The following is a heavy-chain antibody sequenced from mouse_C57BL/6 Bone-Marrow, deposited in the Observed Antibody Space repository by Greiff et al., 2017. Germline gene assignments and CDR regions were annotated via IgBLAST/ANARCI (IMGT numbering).Heavy chain of an antibody. CDR3: ARRGVASWYFDV. V-gene: IGHV1-52*01. J-gene: IGHJ1*03. Sequence: QVMLVESWAELVRPGSSVKLSCKASGYTFTRYWVHWVKQRPIQGLEWIGYIDPSDSETHYNQKFKDKATFTVDKSSRTAYMQLSSLTSEDSAVYYCARRGVASWYFDVWGTGTTVTVSS. CDR1: GYTFTRYW. CDR2: IDPSDSET.